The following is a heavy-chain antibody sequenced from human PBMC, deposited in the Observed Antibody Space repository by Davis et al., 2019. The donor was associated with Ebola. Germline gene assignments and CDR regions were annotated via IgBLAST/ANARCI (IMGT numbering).Heavy chain of an antibody. CDR2: IYYSGST. CDR3: ARDLGSRADY. Sequence: GSLRLSCTVSGGSISSYYWSWIRQPPGKGLEWIGYIYYSGSTNYNPSLKSRVTISVDTSKSQFSLKLSSVTAADTAVYYCARDLGSRADYWGQGTLVTVSS. V-gene: IGHV4-59*01. CDR1: GGSISSYY. D-gene: IGHD3-10*01. J-gene: IGHJ4*02.